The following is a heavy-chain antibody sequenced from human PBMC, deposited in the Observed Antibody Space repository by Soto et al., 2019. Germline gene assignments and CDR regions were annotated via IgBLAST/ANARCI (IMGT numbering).Heavy chain of an antibody. CDR2: IWYDGSKK. D-gene: IGHD2-15*01. Sequence: QPVGSLRLSCEASGFTFSSHGMHWVRQAPGKGLEWVAVIWYDGSKKYYTDSAQGRFTISRDNSENTLYLLINSLRADDTAVYYCARDRAPYIVSTSMDVWGQGTTVTVS. CDR1: GFTFSSHG. V-gene: IGHV3-33*01. J-gene: IGHJ6*02. CDR3: ARDRAPYIVSTSMDV.